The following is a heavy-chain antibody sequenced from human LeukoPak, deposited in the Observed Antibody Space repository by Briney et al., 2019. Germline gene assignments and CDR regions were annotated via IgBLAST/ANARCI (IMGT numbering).Heavy chain of an antibody. J-gene: IGHJ4*02. CDR3: ASSAMTHCSSTSCYRYSSSSTFDY. Sequence: PSETLSLTCNVSGDSNSSYYWSWIRQPPGKGLEWIWYVYDRGSADYNPSLKSRVTISVDTSNNQFSLKLSSVTAADTAVYYCASSAMTHCSSTSCYRYSSSSTFDYWGQGTLVTVSS. CDR2: VYDRGSA. D-gene: IGHD2-2*02. V-gene: IGHV4-59*01. CDR1: GDSNSSYY.